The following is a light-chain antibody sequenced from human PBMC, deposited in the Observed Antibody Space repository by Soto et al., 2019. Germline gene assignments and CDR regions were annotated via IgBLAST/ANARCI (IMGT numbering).Light chain of an antibody. J-gene: IGKJ1*01. CDR1: QDIKNY. CDR2: DAS. CDR3: QQYENYWT. V-gene: IGKV1-33*01. Sequence: DIQMTQSPSSLSASVGDRVTITCQASQDIKNYLNWYQQKSGKAPKLLIYDASDLETGVPSRFSGSGSGTEFSLTISNLQPDDCATYYCQQYENYWTFGQGTKVDIK.